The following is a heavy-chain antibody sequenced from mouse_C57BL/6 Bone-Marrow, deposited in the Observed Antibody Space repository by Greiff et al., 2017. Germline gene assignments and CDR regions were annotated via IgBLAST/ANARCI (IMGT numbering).Heavy chain of an antibody. CDR2: INPNYGTT. CDR3: ARSKKGLRSAWFAY. CDR1: GYSFTDYN. J-gene: IGHJ3*01. V-gene: IGHV1-39*01. Sequence: QLQESGPELVKPGASVKISCKASGYSFTDYNMNWVKQSNGKSLEWIGVINPNYGTTSYNQKFKGKATLTVDQSSSTAYMQLNSLTSEDSAVYYCARSKKGLRSAWFAYWGQGTLVTVSA. D-gene: IGHD1-1*01.